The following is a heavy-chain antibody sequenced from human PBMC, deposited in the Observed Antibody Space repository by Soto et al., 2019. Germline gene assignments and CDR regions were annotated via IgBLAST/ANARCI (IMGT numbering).Heavy chain of an antibody. CDR2: IYYSGST. J-gene: IGHJ4*02. CDR1: GGSISSSSYY. Sequence: SETLSLTCTVSGGSISSSSYYWGWIRQPPGKGLEWIGSIYYSGSTYYNPSLKSRVTISVDTSKNQFSLKLSSVTAADTAVYYCARVGYSGSYYGGVFDYWGQGTLVTVSS. V-gene: IGHV4-39*01. D-gene: IGHD1-26*01. CDR3: ARVGYSGSYYGGVFDY.